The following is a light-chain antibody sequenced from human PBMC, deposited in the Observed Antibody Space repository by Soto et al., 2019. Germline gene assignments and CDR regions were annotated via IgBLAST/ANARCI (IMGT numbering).Light chain of an antibody. CDR2: GAS. CDR3: RQYGSSPLT. Sequence: EIVLTQSPGTLSLSPGERATLSCRASQSVSSSYLAWYQQRLGQAPRLLIYGASSRATGIPDRFSGSGSGTDFTLSFSRLESEDFAVYCCRQYGSSPLTFGGGTKV. CDR1: QSVSSSY. J-gene: IGKJ4*01. V-gene: IGKV3-20*01.